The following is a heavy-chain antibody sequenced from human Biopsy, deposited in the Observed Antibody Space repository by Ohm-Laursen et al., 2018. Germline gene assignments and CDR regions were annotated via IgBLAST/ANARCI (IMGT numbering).Heavy chain of an antibody. J-gene: IGHJ4*02. D-gene: IGHD1-26*01. CDR3: ALGGGSYVNFDY. V-gene: IGHV4-59*01. CDR1: GCSISNYF. Sequence: SETLSLTCAVSGCSISNYFWTWIRQPPGKGLEWIGYFRFEDRTSYNSSLKSRVTISADTSKNQFSLRLSSVTAADTAVYYCALGGGSYVNFDYWGQGTLVTASS. CDR2: FRFEDRT.